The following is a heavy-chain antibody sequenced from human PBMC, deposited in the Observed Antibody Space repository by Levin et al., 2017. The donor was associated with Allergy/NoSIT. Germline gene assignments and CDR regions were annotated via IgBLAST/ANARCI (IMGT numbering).Heavy chain of an antibody. D-gene: IGHD4-23*01. J-gene: IGHJ4*02. CDR2: IYYNWNT. CDR3: ARHREYGGSDS. V-gene: IGHV4-59*08. CDR1: GGFIHSYF. Sequence: GSLRLSCTVSGGFIHSYFWRWIRQPPGKGLEWIGYIYYNWNTDYNPSLKSRVTISGDTSKNQFSLRLSSVTAADTAVYYCARHREYGGSDSWGQGTLVTVSS.